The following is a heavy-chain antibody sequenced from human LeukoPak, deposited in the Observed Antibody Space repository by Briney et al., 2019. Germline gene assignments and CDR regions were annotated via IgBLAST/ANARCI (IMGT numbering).Heavy chain of an antibody. J-gene: IGHJ4*02. D-gene: IGHD6-19*01. CDR2: IYYGGST. CDR1: GGSISSHY. Sequence: SETLSLTCSVSGGSISSHYWSWIRQPPGKGLEWIAYIYYGGSTNYNPSLKSRVAISVDTPKNQFSLKLSSVTAADTAVYYCARAIAVAGTVGYFDYWGQGTLVTVSS. V-gene: IGHV4-59*11. CDR3: ARAIAVAGTVGYFDY.